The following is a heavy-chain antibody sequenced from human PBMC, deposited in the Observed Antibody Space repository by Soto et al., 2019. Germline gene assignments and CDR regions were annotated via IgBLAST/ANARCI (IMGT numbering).Heavy chain of an antibody. CDR3: ARSHPLGYCSGGSCYSGYFDGMDV. V-gene: IGHV1-2*04. Sequence: AASVKVSCKASGYTFTGYYMHWVRQAPGQGLEWMGWINPNSGGTNYAQKFQGWVTMTRDTSISTAYMELSRLRSDDTAVYYCARSHPLGYCSGGSCYSGYFDGMDVWGQGTTVTVSS. J-gene: IGHJ6*02. CDR2: INPNSGGT. D-gene: IGHD2-15*01. CDR1: GYTFTGYY.